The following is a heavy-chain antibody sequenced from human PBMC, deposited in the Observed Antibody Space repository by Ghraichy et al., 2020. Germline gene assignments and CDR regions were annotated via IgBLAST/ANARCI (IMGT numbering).Heavy chain of an antibody. V-gene: IGHV1-18*01. CDR1: GYTFTSYG. CDR3: ARTPTFIVGDTTEYFDY. J-gene: IGHJ4*02. Sequence: ASVKVSCKASGYTFTSYGISWVRQAPGQGLEWMGWISAYNGNTNYAQKLQGRVTMTTDTSTSTAYMELRSLRSDDTAVYYCARTPTFIVGDTTEYFDYWGQGTLVTVSS. CDR2: ISAYNGNT. D-gene: IGHD1-26*01.